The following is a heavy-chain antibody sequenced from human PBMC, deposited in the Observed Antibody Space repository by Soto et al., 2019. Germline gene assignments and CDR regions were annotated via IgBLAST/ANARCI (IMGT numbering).Heavy chain of an antibody. J-gene: IGHJ6*02. Sequence: PGGSLRLSCAASGFTFSGYAMHWVRQPPGKGLEWVAVTSWDGNNEYYADSVKGRFTISRDNSKNTLYLQMNSLRVEDMALYYCAKVIVAAAMANYYHGMDVWGQGTTVTVSS. D-gene: IGHD2-2*01. V-gene: IGHV3-30*04. CDR1: GFTFSGYA. CDR2: TSWDGNNE. CDR3: AKVIVAAAMANYYHGMDV.